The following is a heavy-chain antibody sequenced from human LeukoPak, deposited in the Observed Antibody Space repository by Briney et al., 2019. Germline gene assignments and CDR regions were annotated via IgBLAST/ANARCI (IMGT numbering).Heavy chain of an antibody. CDR3: ASKDGLPIDY. CDR2: ISWNSGSI. CDR1: GFTFDDYA. Sequence: GGSLRLSCAASGFTFDDYAMHWVRQAPGKGLEWVSGISWNSGSIGYADSVKGRFTISRDNAKNSLYLQMNSLRAEDTAVYYCASKDGLPIDYWGQGTLVTVSS. J-gene: IGHJ4*02. V-gene: IGHV3-9*01. D-gene: IGHD2-15*01.